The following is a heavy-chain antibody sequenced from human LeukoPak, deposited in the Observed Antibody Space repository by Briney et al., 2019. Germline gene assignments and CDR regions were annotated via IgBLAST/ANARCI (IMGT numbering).Heavy chain of an antibody. CDR1: GFTFRSYD. CDR3: ARAAYSSTWYSRYFDL. CDR2: IGTAGEI. J-gene: IGHJ2*01. V-gene: IGHV3-13*01. Sequence: GGSLRLSCAASGFTFRSYDMHWVRQATGKGLEWVSGIGTAGEIYYPGSVKGRSTISRENAKNSLYLQMNSLRAGDTAVYYCARAAYSSTWYSRYFDLWGRGTLVTVSS. D-gene: IGHD6-13*01.